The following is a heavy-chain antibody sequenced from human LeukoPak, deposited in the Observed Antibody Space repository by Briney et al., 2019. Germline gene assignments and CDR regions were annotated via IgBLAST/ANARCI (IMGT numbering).Heavy chain of an antibody. CDR1: GYTFTGYY. J-gene: IGHJ4*02. V-gene: IGHV1-2*02. Sequence: ASVKVSCKASGYTFTGYYMHWVRQAPGQGLEWMGWINPNSGGTNYAQKFQGRFTMTTDTSTSTAYMELRSLRSDDTAVYYCARAESLGYCSSTSCPYYFDYWGQGTLVTVSS. D-gene: IGHD2-2*01. CDR2: INPNSGGT. CDR3: ARAESLGYCSSTSCPYYFDY.